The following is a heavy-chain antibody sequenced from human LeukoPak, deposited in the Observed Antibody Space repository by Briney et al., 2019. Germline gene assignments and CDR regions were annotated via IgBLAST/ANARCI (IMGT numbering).Heavy chain of an antibody. J-gene: IGHJ4*02. CDR2: IYSSGST. Sequence: SETLSLTCTVSGGSISSYYWSWIRQPAGKGLEWIGRIYSSGSTNYNPSLKSRVTMSVDTSKNQFSLKLSSVTAADTAVYYCAREVYSSGWYTSNYFDYWGQGTPVTVSS. CDR1: GGSISSYY. V-gene: IGHV4-4*07. D-gene: IGHD6-19*01. CDR3: AREVYSSGWYTSNYFDY.